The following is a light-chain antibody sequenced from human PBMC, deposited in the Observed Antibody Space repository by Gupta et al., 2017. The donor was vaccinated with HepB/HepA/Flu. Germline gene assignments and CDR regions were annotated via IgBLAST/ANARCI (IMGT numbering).Light chain of an antibody. CDR2: DVS. V-gene: IGLV2-14*03. Sequence: QSALTQPASVSGSTGQSINISCTGTSSDVGGYKYVSWYQQPPGKAPKLMFYDVSNRPSGVSNRFSGSKSGNTASLTISGLQAEDEADYYRSSYTSSSLDVFGTGTKVTVL. CDR3: SSYTSSSLDV. CDR1: SSDVGGYKY. J-gene: IGLJ1*01.